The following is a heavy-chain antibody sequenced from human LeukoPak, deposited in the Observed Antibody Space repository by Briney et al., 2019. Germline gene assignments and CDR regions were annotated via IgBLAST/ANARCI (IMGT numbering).Heavy chain of an antibody. CDR1: GFTFSSYA. CDR2: ISGSGGST. D-gene: IGHD6-19*01. CDR3: AKNPQGAVAGTVYFQH. Sequence: HPGGSLRLSCAASGFTFSSYAMSWVRQAPGKGLEWVSAISGSGGSTYYADSVKGRFTISRDNSKNTLYLQMNSLRAEDTAVYYCAKNPQGAVAGTVYFQHWGQGTLVTVSS. J-gene: IGHJ1*01. V-gene: IGHV3-23*01.